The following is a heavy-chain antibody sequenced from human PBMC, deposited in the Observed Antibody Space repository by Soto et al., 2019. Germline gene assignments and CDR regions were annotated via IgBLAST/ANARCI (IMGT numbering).Heavy chain of an antibody. J-gene: IGHJ1*01. D-gene: IGHD1-26*01. V-gene: IGHV5-51*01. CDR3: ARRAPDTEHFQH. CDR1: GYSFTNYW. CDR2: IYPGDSDT. Sequence: PVESLKISCKGSGYSFTNYWIGWVRQMPGKGLEWMGIIYPGDSDTRYSPSFQSQVTISADKSSSTAYLQWSSLKASDTAIYYGARRAPDTEHFQHGGQGTLVTAST.